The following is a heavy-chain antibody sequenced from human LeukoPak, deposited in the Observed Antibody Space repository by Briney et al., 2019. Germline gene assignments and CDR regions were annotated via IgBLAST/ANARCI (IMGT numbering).Heavy chain of an antibody. CDR1: EFSVGSNY. Sequence: PGGSLRLSCAASEFSVGSNYMTWVRQAPGKGLEWVSYISSSGSTIYYADSVKGRFTISRDNAKNSLYLQMNSLRAEDTAVYYCARETGTRNVVGYYYYMDVWGKGTTVTVSS. V-gene: IGHV3-11*04. D-gene: IGHD1-7*01. J-gene: IGHJ6*03. CDR2: ISSSGSTI. CDR3: ARETGTRNVVGYYYYMDV.